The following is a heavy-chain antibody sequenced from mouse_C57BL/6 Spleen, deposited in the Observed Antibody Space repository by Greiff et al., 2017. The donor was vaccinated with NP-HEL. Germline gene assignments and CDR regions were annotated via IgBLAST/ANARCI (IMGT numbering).Heavy chain of an antibody. Sequence: EVQLQESGGGLVQPGGSMKLSCVASGFTFSNYWMNWVRQSPEKGLEWVAQIRLKSDNYATHYAESGKGRFTISRDDSKSSVYLQMCTIRAEDTRVYFCAEEYSGFDDCCFDVWGTGTPVTVSS. J-gene: IGHJ1*03. CDR2: IRLKSDNYAT. CDR1: GFTFSNYW. CDR3: AEEYSGFDDCCFDV. V-gene: IGHV6-3*01. D-gene: IGHD2-2*01.